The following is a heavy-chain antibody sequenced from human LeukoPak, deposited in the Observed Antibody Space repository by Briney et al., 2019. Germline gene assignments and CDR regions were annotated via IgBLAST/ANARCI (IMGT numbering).Heavy chain of an antibody. CDR2: FKNDGSST. J-gene: IGHJ3*02. CDR1: GFNYSSYR. CDR3: ARVRGSKWELLNFAFDI. Sequence: GGSLRLSRGASGFNYSSYRIHGVRQAPGKGLVWVSGFKNDGSSTSCADSVKGRFTISRDNAKNTLYLQMSSLRVEDTAVYYCARVRGSKWELLNFAFDIWGQGTTVVVST. D-gene: IGHD1-26*01. V-gene: IGHV3-74*01.